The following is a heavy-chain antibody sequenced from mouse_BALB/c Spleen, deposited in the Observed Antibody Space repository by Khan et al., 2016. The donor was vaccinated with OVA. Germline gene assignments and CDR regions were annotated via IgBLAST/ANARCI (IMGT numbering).Heavy chain of an antibody. V-gene: IGHV2-6-4*01. CDR1: GFSLSRYI. J-gene: IGHJ4*01. CDR3: ARCYYRYDGYYAMDY. CDR2: IWGGGGT. Sequence: QVQLQQSGPGLVAPSQSLSITCTVSGFSLSRYIINWVRQPPGKGLEWLGMIWGGGGTDYNSTLKSRMSISKDNSKSQVFLKMNSLQTDDTAMYYCARCYYRYDGYYAMDYWGQGTSVTVSS. D-gene: IGHD2-14*01.